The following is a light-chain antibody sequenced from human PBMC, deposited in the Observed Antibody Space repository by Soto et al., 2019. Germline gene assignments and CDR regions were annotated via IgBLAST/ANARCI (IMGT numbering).Light chain of an antibody. J-gene: IGKJ2*01. V-gene: IGKV1-5*03. CDR3: LQYNTYPVT. Sequence: IQMTQSPSTLSASVGDRVTITCRASQSFSTWLAWYQQKPGKAPNLLIYKTSNLQSGVPSRFSGSGSGSEFTLTISGLQPDDFATYYWLQYNTYPVTFGQGTKLEIK. CDR2: KTS. CDR1: QSFSTW.